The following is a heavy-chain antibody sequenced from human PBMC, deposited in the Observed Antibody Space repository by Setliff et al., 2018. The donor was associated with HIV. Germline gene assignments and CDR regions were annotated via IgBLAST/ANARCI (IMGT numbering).Heavy chain of an antibody. J-gene: IGHJ4*02. CDR3: ARTEVGASFDY. D-gene: IGHD1-26*01. CDR2: IYHSGST. V-gene: IGHV4-38-2*01. CDR1: GYSISSGYY. Sequence: KTSETLSLTCAVSGYSISSGYYWGWIRQPPGKGLEWIGSIYHSGSTYYNPSLKSRVTMSVDTFKNQFSLKLSSVTAADTAVYYCARTEVGASFDYWGQGTLVTVSS.